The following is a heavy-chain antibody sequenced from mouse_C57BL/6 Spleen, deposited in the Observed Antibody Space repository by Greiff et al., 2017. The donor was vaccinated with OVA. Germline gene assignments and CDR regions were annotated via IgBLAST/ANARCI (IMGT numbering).Heavy chain of an antibody. V-gene: IGHV1-26*01. CDR1: GYTFTDYY. J-gene: IGHJ1*03. D-gene: IGHD1-1*01. CDR2: LNPNNGGT. Sequence: EVQLQQSGPELVKPGASVKISCKASGYTFTDYYMNWVKQSHGKSLEWLGDLNPNNGGTSYNQKFKGKATLTVDKSSSTAYMELRSLTSEDSAVYYCARGPFDYGSSYGSYWYVDVWGTGTTVTVSS. CDR3: ARGPFDYGSSYGSYWYVDV.